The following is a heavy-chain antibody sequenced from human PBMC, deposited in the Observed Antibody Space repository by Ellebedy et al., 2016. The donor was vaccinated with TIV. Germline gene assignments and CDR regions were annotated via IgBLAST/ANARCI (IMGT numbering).Heavy chain of an antibody. CDR3: ARERMVRGVTYSAYHGMDV. V-gene: IGHV3-7*01. CDR2: IKQDGSEK. D-gene: IGHD3-10*01. J-gene: IGHJ6*02. Sequence: GGSLRLXXAASGFTFSSYGISWVRQAPGKGLEWVANIKQDGSEKYYVDSVKGRFTISRDNAKNSLYLQMNSLRAEDTAVYYCARERMVRGVTYSAYHGMDVWGQGTTVTVSS. CDR1: GFTFSSYG.